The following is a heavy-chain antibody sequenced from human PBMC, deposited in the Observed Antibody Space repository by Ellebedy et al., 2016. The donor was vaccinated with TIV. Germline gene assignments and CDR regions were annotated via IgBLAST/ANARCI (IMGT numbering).Heavy chain of an antibody. CDR3: ARQVVVVVAAIPDHYYGMDV. CDR2: INPNSGGT. CDR1: GYTFTGYY. V-gene: IGHV1-2*02. J-gene: IGHJ6*02. D-gene: IGHD2-15*01. Sequence: AASVKVSCKASGYTFTGYYMHWVRQAPGQGLEWMGWINPNSGGTNYAQKFQGRVTMTRDTSISTAYMELSSLRSEDTAVYYCARQVVVVVAAIPDHYYGMDVWGQGTTVTVSS.